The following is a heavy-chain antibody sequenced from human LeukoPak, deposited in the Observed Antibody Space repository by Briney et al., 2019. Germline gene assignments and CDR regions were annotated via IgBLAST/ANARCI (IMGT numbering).Heavy chain of an antibody. CDR3: AREIFLARDILTGYQH. Sequence: GASVKVSCKASGYTFTSYGISWVRQAPGQGLEWMGWISAYNGNTNYAQKLQGRVTMTTDTSTSTAYMELRSLRSDDTAVYYCAREIFLARDILTGYQHWGQGTLVTVSS. J-gene: IGHJ4*02. CDR2: ISAYNGNT. D-gene: IGHD3-9*01. V-gene: IGHV1-18*01. CDR1: GYTFTSYG.